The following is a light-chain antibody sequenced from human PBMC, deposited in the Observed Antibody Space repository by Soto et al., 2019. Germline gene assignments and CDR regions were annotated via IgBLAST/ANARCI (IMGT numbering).Light chain of an antibody. CDR3: QQRSTWPSIT. CDR2: DAS. J-gene: IGKJ5*01. Sequence: EIVLTQSPAALSLSPGERATLSCSASQSVSSYLAWYQQKPGQAPRLLIYDASNRATGIPARFSGSGSGTYFTLTISSLEAEDFAVYYCQQRSTWPSITFGQGTRLEIK. V-gene: IGKV3-11*01. CDR1: QSVSSY.